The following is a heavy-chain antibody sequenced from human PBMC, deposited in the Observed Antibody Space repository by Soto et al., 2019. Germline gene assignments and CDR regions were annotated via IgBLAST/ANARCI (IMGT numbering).Heavy chain of an antibody. CDR3: ARASVYYYDSSGYRP. J-gene: IGHJ5*02. CDR2: ISAYNGNT. D-gene: IGHD3-22*01. Sequence: ASMKGSLKASGFTLTSHGISWVRQAPGPRLEWMGGISAYNGNTNYAQKLQGRVTMTTDTSTSTAYMELRSLRSDDTAVYYCARASVYYYDSSGYRPWGQGTLVTVSS. CDR1: GFTLTSHG. V-gene: IGHV1-18*01.